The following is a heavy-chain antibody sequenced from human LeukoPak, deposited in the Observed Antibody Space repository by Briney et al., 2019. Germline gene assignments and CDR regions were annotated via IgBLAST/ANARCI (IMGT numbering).Heavy chain of an antibody. V-gene: IGHV3-7*01. CDR2: INQDGSVK. D-gene: IGHD1-26*01. Sequence: PGGSLRLSCAASGFTFSNFWMSWVRQAPGQGLEWVANINQDGSVKNSVDSVKGRFTNSRDNSKNTLYLQMNSLRAEDTAVYYCAKDTRGGGSLDYWGQGTLVTVPS. J-gene: IGHJ4*02. CDR3: AKDTRGGGSLDY. CDR1: GFTFSNFW.